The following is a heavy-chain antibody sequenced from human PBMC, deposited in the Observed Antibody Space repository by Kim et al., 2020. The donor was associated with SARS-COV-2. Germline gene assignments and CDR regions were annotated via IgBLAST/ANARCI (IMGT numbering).Heavy chain of an antibody. CDR3: ARGSSGGDYYDAFDI. Sequence: ASVKVSCKASGYTFTSYGISWVRQAPGQGLEWMGWISAYNGNTNYAQKLQGRVTMTTDTSTSTAYMELRSLRSDDTAVYYCARGSSGGDYYDAFDIWGQGTMVTVSS. D-gene: IGHD4-17*01. CDR2: ISAYNGNT. V-gene: IGHV1-18*01. J-gene: IGHJ3*02. CDR1: GYTFTSYG.